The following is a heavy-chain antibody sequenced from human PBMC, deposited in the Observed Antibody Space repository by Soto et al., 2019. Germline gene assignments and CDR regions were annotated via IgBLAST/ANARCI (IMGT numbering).Heavy chain of an antibody. D-gene: IGHD4-17*01. V-gene: IGHV4-59*01. Sequence: SETLSLTCTVSVVSISSYYWSWTRQPPGKGLEWIGYIHYSGSTKYNPSLKSRVSISVDTSKSQFSLKLSSVTAADTAVYYCARVGWTTVGYYFDYWGQGALVTVSS. CDR3: ARVGWTTVGYYFDY. CDR2: IHYSGST. CDR1: VVSISSYY. J-gene: IGHJ4*02.